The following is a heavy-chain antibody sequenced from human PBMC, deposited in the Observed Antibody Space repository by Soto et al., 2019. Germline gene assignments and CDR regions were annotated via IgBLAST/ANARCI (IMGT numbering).Heavy chain of an antibody. D-gene: IGHD5-18*01. CDR3: ASILADTAMERYYGMDV. Sequence: SETLSLTCTVSGGSISSGGYYWSWIRQHPGKGLEWIGYIYYSGSTYYNPSLKSRVTISVDTSKNQFSLKLSSVTAADTAVYYCASILADTAMERYYGMDVWGQGTTVTVSS. J-gene: IGHJ6*02. V-gene: IGHV4-31*03. CDR1: GGSISSGGYY. CDR2: IYYSGST.